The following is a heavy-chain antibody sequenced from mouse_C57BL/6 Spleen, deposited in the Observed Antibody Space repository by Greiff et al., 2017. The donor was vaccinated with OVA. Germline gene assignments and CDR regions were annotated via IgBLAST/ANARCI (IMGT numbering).Heavy chain of an antibody. CDR1: GYTFTDYE. J-gene: IGHJ1*03. V-gene: IGHV1-15*01. Sequence: QVQLQQSGAELVRPGASVTLSCKASGYTFTDYEMHWVKQTPVHGLEWIGAIDPETGGTAYNQKFKGKAILTAVKSSSTAYMELRSLTSEDSAVYYCTRRDLIYYGRNWYFDVWGTGTTVTVSS. CDR3: TRRDLIYYGRNWYFDV. CDR2: IDPETGGT. D-gene: IGHD1-1*01.